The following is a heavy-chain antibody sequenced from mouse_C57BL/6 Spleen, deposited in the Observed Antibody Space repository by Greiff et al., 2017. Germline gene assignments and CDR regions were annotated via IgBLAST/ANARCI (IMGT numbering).Heavy chain of an antibody. D-gene: IGHD2-4*01. V-gene: IGHV10-3*01. J-gene: IGHJ2*01. CDR3: VRGGDYLDY. Sequence: EVQVVESGGGLVQPKGSLKLSCAASGFTFNTYAMHWVRQAPGKGLEWVARIRSKGSNYATYYADSVKDRFTISRDDSQSMLYLQMNNLKAEDTAMYYCVRGGDYLDYWGQGTTLTVSS. CDR1: GFTFNTYA. CDR2: IRSKGSNYAT.